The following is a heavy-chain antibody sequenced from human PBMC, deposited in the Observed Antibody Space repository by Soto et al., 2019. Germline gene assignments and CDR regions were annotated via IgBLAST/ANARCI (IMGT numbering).Heavy chain of an antibody. Sequence: QVQLVQSGAEVKKPGSSLKVSCKVFGETLNSNPIGWVRQAPGQGLEWVGGIVPLSDRTNYAQELQGRVTVTADVSTSTVYMELSNLKSDDTAVYYCARKSGRDCHSGGGCFSLDVWGQGSLITVSS. V-gene: IGHV1-69*01. CDR1: GETLNSNP. D-gene: IGHD2-15*01. CDR3: ARKSGRDCHSGGGCFSLDV. CDR2: IVPLSDRT. J-gene: IGHJ4*02.